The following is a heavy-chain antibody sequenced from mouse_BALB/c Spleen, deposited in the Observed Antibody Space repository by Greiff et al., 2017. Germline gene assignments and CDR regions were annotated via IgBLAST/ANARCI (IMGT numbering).Heavy chain of an antibody. J-gene: IGHJ4*01. CDR1: GFNIKDTY. CDR2: IDPANGNT. D-gene: IGHD2-10*02. V-gene: IGHV14-3*02. Sequence: VQLQQSGAELVKPGASVKLSCTASGFNIKDTYMHWVKQRPEQGLEWIGRIDPANGNTKYDPKFQGKATITADTSSNTADLQLSSLTSEDTAVYYCAGYGNYVWAMDYWGQGTSVTVSS. CDR3: AGYGNYVWAMDY.